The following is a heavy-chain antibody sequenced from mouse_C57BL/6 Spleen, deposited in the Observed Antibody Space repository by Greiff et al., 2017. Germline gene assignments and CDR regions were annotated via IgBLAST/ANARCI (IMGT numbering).Heavy chain of an antibody. CDR1: GFTFSSYG. V-gene: IGHV5-6*01. Sequence: EVKLMESGGDLVKPGGSLKLSCAASGFTFSSYGMSWVRQTPDKRLEWVATISSGGSYTYYPDSVKGRFTISRDNAKNTLYLQMSSLKSEDTAMYYCARESYDYDWYFDVWGTGTTVTVSS. CDR2: ISSGGSYT. D-gene: IGHD2-4*01. J-gene: IGHJ1*03. CDR3: ARESYDYDWYFDV.